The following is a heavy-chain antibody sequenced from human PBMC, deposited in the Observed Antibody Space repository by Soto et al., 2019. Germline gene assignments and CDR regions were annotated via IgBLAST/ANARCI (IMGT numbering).Heavy chain of an antibody. CDR1: GGSISSSSYY. CDR3: ARPSRPGYYGMDV. J-gene: IGHJ6*02. CDR2: IYYSGST. V-gene: IGHV4-39*01. Sequence: TSETLSLTCTVSGGSISSSSYYWGWIRQPPGKGLEWIGSIYYSGSTYYNPSLKSRVTISVDTSKNQFSLKLSSVTAADTAVYYCARPSRPGYYGMDVWGQGTTVTVSS.